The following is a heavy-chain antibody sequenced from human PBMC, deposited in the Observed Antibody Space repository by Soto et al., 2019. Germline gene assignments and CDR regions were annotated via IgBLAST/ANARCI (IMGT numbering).Heavy chain of an antibody. V-gene: IGHV3-11*05. J-gene: IGHJ4*02. CDR2: ISSSSSHT. Sequence: QVQLVESGGGLVKPGGSLRLSCAVSGLSFSGYYMSWIRQAPGKGLEWVSYISSSSSHTNYADFVKGRFTISRDNAKNSLYLQMNSLRAEVTAVYYCARWGRYCSGGRCYTPFDYWGQGTLVTVSS. D-gene: IGHD2-15*01. CDR3: ARWGRYCSGGRCYTPFDY. CDR1: GLSFSGYY.